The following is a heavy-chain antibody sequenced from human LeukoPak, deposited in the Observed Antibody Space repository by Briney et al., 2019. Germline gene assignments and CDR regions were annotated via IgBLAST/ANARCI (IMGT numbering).Heavy chain of an antibody. V-gene: IGHV1-24*01. CDR1: GYTLTELS. CDR2: FDPEDGET. Sequence: GASVKVSCKVSGYTLTELSMHWVRQAPGKGLEWMGGFDPEDGETIYAQKFQGRVTMTEDTSTDTAYMELSSLRSEDTAVYYCATVGSGSYPFDYWGQGTLVTVSS. D-gene: IGHD1-26*01. J-gene: IGHJ4*02. CDR3: ATVGSGSYPFDY.